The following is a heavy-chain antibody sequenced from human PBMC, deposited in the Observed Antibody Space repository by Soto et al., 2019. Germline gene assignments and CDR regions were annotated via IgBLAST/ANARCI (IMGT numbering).Heavy chain of an antibody. Sequence: GGSLRLSCAASGFTFSSYWMHWVRQAPGKGLVWVSRINSDGSSTSYADSVKGRFTISRDNAKNTLYLQMNSLRAEDTAVYYCARDSPPSHTIFRTRGTYYYMDVWGKGTTVTVSS. CDR1: GFTFSSYW. CDR2: INSDGSST. D-gene: IGHD3-3*01. V-gene: IGHV3-74*01. CDR3: ARDSPPSHTIFRTRGTYYYMDV. J-gene: IGHJ6*03.